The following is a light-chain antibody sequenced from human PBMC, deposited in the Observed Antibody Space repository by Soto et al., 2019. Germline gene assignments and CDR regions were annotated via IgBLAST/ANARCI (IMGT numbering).Light chain of an antibody. CDR1: QSVSSTY. J-gene: IGKJ1*01. Sequence: EIVLTQSPGTLSLSPGQRATLSCRASQSVSSTYLAWYQQKPGQAPRLLIYDSFKRATGIPDRFSGSGSGTDFSLTISRRDPEDFAVYYCQQFSSSPWTFGQGTKVEI. V-gene: IGKV3-20*01. CDR3: QQFSSSPWT. CDR2: DSF.